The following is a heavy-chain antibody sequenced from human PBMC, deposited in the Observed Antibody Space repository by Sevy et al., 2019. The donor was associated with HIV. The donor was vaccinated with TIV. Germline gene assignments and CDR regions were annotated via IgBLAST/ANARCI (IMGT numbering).Heavy chain of an antibody. V-gene: IGHV4-34*01. CDR1: GGSFSGYY. CDR2: INHSGST. D-gene: IGHD2-2*01. J-gene: IGHJ5*02. CDR3: ARGGPYCSSTSCYGRPGNWLDP. Sequence: SETLSLTCAVYGGSFSGYYWSWIRQPPGKGLEWIVEINHSGSTNYNPSLKSRVTISVDTSKNQFSLKLSSVTAADTAVYYCARGGPYCSSTSCYGRPGNWLDPWGQGTLVTVSS.